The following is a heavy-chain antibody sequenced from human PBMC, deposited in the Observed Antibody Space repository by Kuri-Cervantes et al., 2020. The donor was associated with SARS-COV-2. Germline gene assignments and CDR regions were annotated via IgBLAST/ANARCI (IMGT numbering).Heavy chain of an antibody. J-gene: IGHJ4*02. CDR3: AKERGSGLDY. Sequence: GESLKISCAASGFTFSSYAMSWVRQAPGKGLEWVSVIRGSGGSTYYADSVKGRFTISRDNSKTTLYLQMNSLRAEDTAVYYCAKERGSGLDYWGQGTLVTVSS. V-gene: IGHV3-23*01. CDR1: GFTFSSYA. D-gene: IGHD6-19*01. CDR2: IRGSGGST.